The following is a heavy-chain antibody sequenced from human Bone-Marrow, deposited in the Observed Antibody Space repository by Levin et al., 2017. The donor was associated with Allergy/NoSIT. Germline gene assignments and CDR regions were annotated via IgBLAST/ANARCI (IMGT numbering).Heavy chain of an antibody. V-gene: IGHV3-23*01. D-gene: IGHD6-19*01. Sequence: SCVGSGFTFSRYAMSWVRQAPGRGLEWVASVNNGGNAYYGDSVKGRFTVSRDNSRNTLDLQMNSLRDDDTAIYYCAKDHPGSGWPAFDYWGQGTRVSVSS. CDR2: VNNGGNA. J-gene: IGHJ4*02. CDR1: GFTFSRYA. CDR3: AKDHPGSGWPAFDY.